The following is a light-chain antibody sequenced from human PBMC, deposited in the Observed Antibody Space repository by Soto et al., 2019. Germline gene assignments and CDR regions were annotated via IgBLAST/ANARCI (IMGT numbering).Light chain of an antibody. CDR3: QSYDSNYVV. Sequence: NFMLTQPHSVSESPGKTVTISCTGSSGSIASNYVQWYQQRPASAPTTVIFEDDQRPSGVPDRFSGSIDSSSNSASLTISGLKTEDEADYYCQSYDSNYVVFGGGTKLTVL. CDR1: SGSIASNY. V-gene: IGLV6-57*02. J-gene: IGLJ2*01. CDR2: EDD.